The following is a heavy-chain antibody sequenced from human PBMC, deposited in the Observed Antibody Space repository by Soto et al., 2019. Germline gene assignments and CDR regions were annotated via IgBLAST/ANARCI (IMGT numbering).Heavy chain of an antibody. CDR1: GFTFSSYG. Sequence: EVQLLESGGGLVQPGGSLRLSCAASGFTFSSYGMSWVRQAPGKGLEWVSVISGSGGRTYYADSVKGRFTLSRDNSKNTVYLQMNSLRAEDTAVYYCAKDSPVGVPLMRDLHDWGQGTLVTVSS. V-gene: IGHV3-23*01. J-gene: IGHJ1*01. D-gene: IGHD2-8*01. CDR3: AKDSPVGVPLMRDLHD. CDR2: ISGSGGRT.